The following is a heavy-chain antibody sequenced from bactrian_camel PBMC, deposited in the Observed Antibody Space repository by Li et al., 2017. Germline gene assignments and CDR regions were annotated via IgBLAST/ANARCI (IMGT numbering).Heavy chain of an antibody. CDR3: AAGPWYTDEYKY. D-gene: IGHD6*01. J-gene: IGHJ4*01. V-gene: IGHV3S1*01. Sequence: HVQLVESGGGLVQPGGSLKLSCAASGVRFSRFRMYWVRQAPGKEREGVALISPGSHTKYADSVKGRFTISRDSTKPSVYLQMLSLKSEDTALYYCAAGPWYTDEYKYWGQGTQVTVS. CDR2: LISPGSHT. CDR1: GVRFSRFR.